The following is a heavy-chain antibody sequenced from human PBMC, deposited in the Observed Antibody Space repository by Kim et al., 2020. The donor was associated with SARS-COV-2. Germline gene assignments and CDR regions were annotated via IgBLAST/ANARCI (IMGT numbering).Heavy chain of an antibody. CDR3: ARGGLTFL. Sequence: GGSLRLSCAASGFTVSSNYMNWVRQAPGKGLEWVSVIYNNGGTNNADSVKGRFTISRDDSKNKVYLQMNSLRTDDTAMYYCARGGLTFLWGQGTLVTVSS. CDR2: IYNNGGT. CDR1: GFTVSSNY. V-gene: IGHV3-53*01. D-gene: IGHD7-27*01. J-gene: IGHJ4*02.